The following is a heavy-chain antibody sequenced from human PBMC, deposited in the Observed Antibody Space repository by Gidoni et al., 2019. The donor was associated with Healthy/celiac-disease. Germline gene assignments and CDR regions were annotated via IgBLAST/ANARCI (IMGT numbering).Heavy chain of an antibody. CDR3: ARHPYGDYEWDYYYYGMDV. Sequence: EVQLVESGGGLVKPGGSLRLSCAASGVTFSSYSMNWVRQAPGKGLEWVSSISSSSSYIYYADSVKGRFTISRDNAKNSLYLQMNSLRAEDTAVYYCARHPYGDYEWDYYYYGMDVWGQGTTVTVSS. V-gene: IGHV3-21*01. CDR2: ISSSSSYI. CDR1: GVTFSSYS. J-gene: IGHJ6*02. D-gene: IGHD4-17*01.